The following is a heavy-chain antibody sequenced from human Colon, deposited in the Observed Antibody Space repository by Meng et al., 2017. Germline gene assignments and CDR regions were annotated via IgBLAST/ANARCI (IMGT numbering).Heavy chain of an antibody. CDR3: ARDPQSGSRFDY. J-gene: IGHJ4*02. CDR1: GFTFSSYE. V-gene: IGHV3-48*03. D-gene: IGHD1-26*01. Sequence: GESLKISCAASGFTFSSYEMNWVRQAPGKGLEWVSYITQSGTSMHYADSVRGRFTISRDNAKNSLYLQMNSLRAEDTAVYYCARDPQSGSRFDYWGQGTLVTVSS. CDR2: ITQSGTSM.